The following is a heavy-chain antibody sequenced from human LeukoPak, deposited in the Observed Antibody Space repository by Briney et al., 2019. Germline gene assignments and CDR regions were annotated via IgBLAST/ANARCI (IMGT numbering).Heavy chain of an antibody. D-gene: IGHD3-22*01. V-gene: IGHV5-51*01. Sequence: GESLKISCKGSGYSFTSYWIGWVRQMPGKGLEWMGIFYPGDSDTRYSLSFQGQVTISDDKSISSAYLQWSSLKASNTAMYYCARTYYYDSSGRGQAFDIWGQGTMVTVSS. CDR1: GYSFTSYW. CDR2: FYPGDSDT. CDR3: ARTYYYDSSGRGQAFDI. J-gene: IGHJ3*02.